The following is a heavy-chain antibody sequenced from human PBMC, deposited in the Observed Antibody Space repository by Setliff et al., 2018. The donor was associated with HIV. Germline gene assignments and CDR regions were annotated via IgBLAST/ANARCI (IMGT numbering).Heavy chain of an antibody. Sequence: GGSLRLSCAASGFTFSRSAVHWVRQAPGKGLEWVSYISGDTRIINYADSVKGRFTISRDNAKNSLYLQMNSLRAEDTALYHCARDSGVATIRKSALDYWGQGTLVTVSS. D-gene: IGHD5-12*01. J-gene: IGHJ4*02. V-gene: IGHV3-48*04. CDR1: GFTFSRSA. CDR3: ARDSGVATIRKSALDY. CDR2: ISGDTRII.